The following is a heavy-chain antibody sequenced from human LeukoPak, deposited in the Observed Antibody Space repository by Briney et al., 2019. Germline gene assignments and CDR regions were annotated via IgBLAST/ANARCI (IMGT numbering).Heavy chain of an antibody. CDR1: GFTFYDYY. V-gene: IGHV3-11*04. J-gene: IGHJ6*03. Sequence: GGSLRLSCAASGFTFYDYYMSWIRQAPGKGLEWVSYISSSGSTIYYADSVKGRFTISRDNAKNSLYLQMNSLRAEDTAVYYCARQRWSWYFYMDVWGKGTTVTISS. CDR2: ISSSGSTI. D-gene: IGHD2-15*01. CDR3: ARQRWSWYFYMDV.